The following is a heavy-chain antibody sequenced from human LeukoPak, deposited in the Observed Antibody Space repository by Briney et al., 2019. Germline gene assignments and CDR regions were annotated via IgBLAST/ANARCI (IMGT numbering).Heavy chain of an antibody. D-gene: IGHD3-3*01. CDR2: INSDGSWT. J-gene: IGHJ6*02. CDR1: GNYW. Sequence: GGSLRLSCAASGNYWMHWVRQAPGKGLLWVSHINSDGSWTTYADSVKGRFTISRDNSKNTLYLQMNSLRAEDTAIYYCAKGSGYYNYYYYNMDVWGQGTTVTVSS. CDR3: AKGSGYYNYYYYNMDV. V-gene: IGHV3-74*01.